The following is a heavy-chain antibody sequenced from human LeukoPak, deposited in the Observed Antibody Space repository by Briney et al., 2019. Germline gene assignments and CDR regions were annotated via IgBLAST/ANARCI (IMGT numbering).Heavy chain of an antibody. D-gene: IGHD6-19*01. CDR2: ISGSGGST. CDR3: AKDRLLKGSGWYNY. J-gene: IGHJ4*02. CDR1: GFTFSSYA. Sequence: GGSLRLSCAASGFTFSSYAMSWVRQAPGKGLEWVSAISGSGGSTYYADSVEGRFTISRDNSKNTLYLQMNSLRAEDTAVYYCAKDRLLKGSGWYNYWGQGTLVTVSS. V-gene: IGHV3-23*01.